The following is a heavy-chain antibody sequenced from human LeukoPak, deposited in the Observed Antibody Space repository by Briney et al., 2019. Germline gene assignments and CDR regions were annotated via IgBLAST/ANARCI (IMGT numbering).Heavy chain of an antibody. Sequence: SETLSLTCTVSGGSISSSSYYWGWLRQPLGQGLEWIGSIYYSGSTYYNPSLKSRVTISVDTSKNQFSLKLSSVTAADTAVYYCARLHYYDSSAAFDIWGQGTMVTVSS. D-gene: IGHD3-22*01. CDR2: IYYSGST. J-gene: IGHJ3*02. V-gene: IGHV4-39*01. CDR1: GGSISSSSYY. CDR3: ARLHYYDSSAAFDI.